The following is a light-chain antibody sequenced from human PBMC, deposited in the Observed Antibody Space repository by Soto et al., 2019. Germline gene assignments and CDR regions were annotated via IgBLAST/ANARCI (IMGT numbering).Light chain of an antibody. J-gene: IGKJ5*01. CDR2: GAS. Sequence: EIVLTQSPGTLSLSPGERATLSCRASQIVSSTYLAWFQQKPGQAPRLLIYGASTRATGIPDRFSGSGSGTDSTLTISGLEPEDFAVYYCQQYGSSPPSSTFGQGTRLEIK. CDR1: QIVSSTY. V-gene: IGKV3-20*01. CDR3: QQYGSSPPSST.